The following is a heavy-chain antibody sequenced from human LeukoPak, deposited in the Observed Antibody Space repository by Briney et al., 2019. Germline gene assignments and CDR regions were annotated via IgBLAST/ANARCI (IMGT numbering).Heavy chain of an antibody. Sequence: SETLSLTCTVFGYSISRGYYWGWIRQPPGKGLEWIGSIHHVGGSNYNPSLKSRVTISMDTSRDQVALKLTSVTAADTAVYYCARAWHDSSGYYYYFDYLGQRTLVTISS. D-gene: IGHD3-22*01. CDR3: ARAWHDSSGYYYYFDY. CDR2: IHHVGGS. V-gene: IGHV4-38-2*02. J-gene: IGHJ4*02. CDR1: GYSISRGYY.